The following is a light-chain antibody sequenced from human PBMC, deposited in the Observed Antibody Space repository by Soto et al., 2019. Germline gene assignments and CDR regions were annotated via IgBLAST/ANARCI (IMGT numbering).Light chain of an antibody. Sequence: EIVLTQSPGTLSLSPGERATLSCRASQSVSSRYLAWYQQKPGQAPRLLIYDASSRATGIPDRFSGSGSGKDFTLTISRLEPEDFTVYFCQHYGISRTFGQGTKV. J-gene: IGKJ1*01. CDR2: DAS. CDR1: QSVSSRY. CDR3: QHYGISRT. V-gene: IGKV3-20*01.